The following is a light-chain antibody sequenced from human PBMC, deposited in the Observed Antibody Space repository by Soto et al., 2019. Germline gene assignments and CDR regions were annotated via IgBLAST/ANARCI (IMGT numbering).Light chain of an antibody. J-gene: IGKJ2*01. V-gene: IGKV1-8*01. CDR1: QGISSY. CDR2: AAS. CDR3: QQYYSYPRYT. Sequence: AIRMTQSPSSFSASTGDRVTITCRASQGISSYLAWYQQKPGKAPKLLIYAASTLQSGVPSRFSGSGSGTDFTLTISSLQSEDFATYYCQQYYSYPRYTFGQGTKLEIK.